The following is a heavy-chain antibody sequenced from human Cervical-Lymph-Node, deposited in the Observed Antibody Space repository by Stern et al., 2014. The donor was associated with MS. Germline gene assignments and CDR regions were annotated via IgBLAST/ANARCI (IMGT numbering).Heavy chain of an antibody. J-gene: IGHJ5*02. CDR1: GHTFSSHG. CDR2: ITFYNGNT. Sequence: VHLVESGAELRKPGASVKVACKASGHTFSSHGISWVRQAPGQGLEWMGLITFYNGNTKYAEKVKDRVIMTIDRSTNTAYMELRSLRSDDTAVYYCARDFSVGVAIFGVVNWFDPWGQGTLVTVSS. D-gene: IGHD3-3*02. CDR3: ARDFSVGVAIFGVVNWFDP. V-gene: IGHV1-18*04.